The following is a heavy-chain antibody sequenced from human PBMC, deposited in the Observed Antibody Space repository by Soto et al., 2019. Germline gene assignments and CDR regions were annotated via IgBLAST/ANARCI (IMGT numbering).Heavy chain of an antibody. D-gene: IGHD6-13*01. Sequence: QVQLQESGPGLVKPSQTLSLTCTVSGGSISSGDYYWSWIRQPPGKGPEWIGYIYYSGSTYYNPSLKSRVTISVDTSKNQFSLKLSSVTAADTAVYYCARDDEGTAAAGTLYYWGQGTLVTVSS. V-gene: IGHV4-30-4*01. CDR3: ARDDEGTAAAGTLYY. J-gene: IGHJ4*02. CDR2: IYYSGST. CDR1: GGSISSGDYY.